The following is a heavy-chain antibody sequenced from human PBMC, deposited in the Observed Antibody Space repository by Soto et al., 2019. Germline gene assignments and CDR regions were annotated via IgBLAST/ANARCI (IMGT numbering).Heavy chain of an antibody. J-gene: IGHJ6*02. D-gene: IGHD3-10*01. V-gene: IGHV4-59*01. CDR2: IYYSGST. CDR1: CGSISSYY. CDR3: ARVSQGSGSYLDYYYGMDV. Sequence: SETLSLTCTVSCGSISSYYWSWIRQPPGKGLEWIGYIYYSGSTNYNPSLKSRVTISVDTSKNQFSLKLSSVTAADTAVYYCARVSQGSGSYLDYYYGMDVWGQGTTVTVSS.